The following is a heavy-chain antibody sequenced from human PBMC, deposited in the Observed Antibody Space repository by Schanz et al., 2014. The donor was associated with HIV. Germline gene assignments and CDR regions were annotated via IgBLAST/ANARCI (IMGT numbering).Heavy chain of an antibody. J-gene: IGHJ3*02. CDR3: ARSPDWAGTDAFDI. Sequence: QVQLVESGGGVVQPGRSLRLSCAASGFTFSSYGMHWVRQAPGKGLEWVAVIWYDGSYKYYADSVKGRFTISRDNPKNTRYLQMNSLRAEDTAIYYCARSPDWAGTDAFDIWGQGTMVTVSS. V-gene: IGHV3-33*08. CDR1: GFTFSSYG. D-gene: IGHD6-19*01. CDR2: IWYDGSYK.